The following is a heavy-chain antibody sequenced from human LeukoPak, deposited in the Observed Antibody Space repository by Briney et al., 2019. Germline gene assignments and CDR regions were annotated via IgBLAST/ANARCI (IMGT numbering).Heavy chain of an antibody. J-gene: IGHJ3*02. D-gene: IGHD2-2*01. CDR3: AKGKPIIVLPTAVDAFDI. Sequence: GGSLRLSCAASGFTFSIYGMHWVRQAPGKGLEWVAFTLYDGSNKYFADSVKGRFTISRDNSKNTLYLQMNSLRAEDTAVYYCAKGKPIIVLPTAVDAFDIWGQGTVVTVSS. CDR1: GFTFSIYG. CDR2: TLYDGSNK. V-gene: IGHV3-30*02.